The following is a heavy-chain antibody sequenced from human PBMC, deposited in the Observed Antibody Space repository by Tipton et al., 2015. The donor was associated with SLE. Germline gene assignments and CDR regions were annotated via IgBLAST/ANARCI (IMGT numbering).Heavy chain of an antibody. V-gene: IGHV3-23*01. CDR1: GFTFSSYA. CDR2: ISGSGGST. D-gene: IGHD1-26*01. CDR3: AKDKYSGSYDPGYYFDY. J-gene: IGHJ4*02. Sequence: SLRLSCAASGFTFSSYAMSWVRQAPGKGLEWVSAISGSGGSTYYADSVKGRFTISRDNSKNTLYLQMNSLRAEDTAVYYCAKDKYSGSYDPGYYFDYWGQGTLVTVSS.